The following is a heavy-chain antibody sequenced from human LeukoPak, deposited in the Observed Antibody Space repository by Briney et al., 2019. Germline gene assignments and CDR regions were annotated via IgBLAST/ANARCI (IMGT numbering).Heavy chain of an antibody. CDR1: GFTFSDYY. V-gene: IGHV3-11*05. CDR2: ISASGSYT. Sequence: KPGGSLRLSCAASGFTFSDYYMSWIRQAPGKGLDWVSKISASGSYTNDADSVKGRFTISRDNAKNSLYLHMNSLRAEDTAVYYCAREDKWYFDLWGRGTLVTVSS. CDR3: AREDKWYFDL. J-gene: IGHJ2*01.